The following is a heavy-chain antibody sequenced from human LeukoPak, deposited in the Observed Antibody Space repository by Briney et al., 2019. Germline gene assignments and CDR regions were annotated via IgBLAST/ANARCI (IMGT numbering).Heavy chain of an antibody. CDR2: IYTSGST. V-gene: IGHV4-4*07. D-gene: IGHD6-13*01. CDR3: ARGGRAAASAFDI. CDR1: GGSISSYY. Sequence: PSETLSLTCTVSGGSISSYYRSWIRQPAGKGLEWIGRIYTSGSTNYNPSLKSRVTMSVDTSKNQFSLKLSSVTAADTAVYYCARGGRAAASAFDIWGQGTMVTVSS. J-gene: IGHJ3*02.